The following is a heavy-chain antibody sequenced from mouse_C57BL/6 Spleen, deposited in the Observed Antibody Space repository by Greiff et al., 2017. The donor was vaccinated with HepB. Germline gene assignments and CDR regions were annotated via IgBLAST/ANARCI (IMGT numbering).Heavy chain of an antibody. CDR3: ARNYGSSPWFAY. V-gene: IGHV1-50*01. J-gene: IGHJ3*01. Sequence: VQLQQPGAELVKPGASVKLSCKASGYTFTSYWMQWVKQRPGQGLEWIGEIDPSDSYTNYNQKFKGKATLTVDTSSSTAYMQLSSLTSEDSAVYYCARNYGSSPWFAYWGQGTLVTVSA. CDR1: GYTFTSYW. CDR2: IDPSDSYT. D-gene: IGHD1-1*01.